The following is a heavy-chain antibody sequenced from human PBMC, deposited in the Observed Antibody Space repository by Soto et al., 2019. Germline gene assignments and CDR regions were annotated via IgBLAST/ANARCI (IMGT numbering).Heavy chain of an antibody. CDR3: ARSRVFQLLQEGQQQLVKGAFDI. CDR1: GGSISSGGYY. CDR2: IYYSGGT. D-gene: IGHD6-13*01. J-gene: IGHJ3*02. V-gene: IGHV4-31*03. Sequence: PSETLSLTCTVSGGSISSGGYYWSWIRQHPGKGLEWIGYIYYSGGTYYNPSLKSRVTISVDTSKNQFSLKLSSVTAADTAVYYCARSRVFQLLQEGQQQLVKGAFDIWGQGTMVTVSS.